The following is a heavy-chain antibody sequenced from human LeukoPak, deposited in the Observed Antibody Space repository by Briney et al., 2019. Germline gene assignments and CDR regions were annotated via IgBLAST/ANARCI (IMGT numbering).Heavy chain of an antibody. Sequence: GGSLRLSCAASGFTFSSYGMHWVRQAPGKGLEWVAFIRYDGSNKYYADSVKGRFTISRDNSKNTLYLQMNSLRAEDTAVYYCAKDNTTPVTYYYYGMDVWGQGTTVTVSS. D-gene: IGHD2/OR15-2a*01. CDR1: GFTFSSYG. V-gene: IGHV3-30*02. CDR3: AKDNTTPVTYYYYGMDV. J-gene: IGHJ6*02. CDR2: IRYDGSNK.